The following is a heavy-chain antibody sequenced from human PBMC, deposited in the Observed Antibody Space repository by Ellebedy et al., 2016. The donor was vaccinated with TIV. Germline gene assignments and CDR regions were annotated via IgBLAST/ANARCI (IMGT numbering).Heavy chain of an antibody. V-gene: IGHV1-69*13. J-gene: IGHJ3*02. CDR3: ATPTPIIVVVPAAIRVTGSDAFDI. CDR2: IIPIFGTA. CDR1: GGTFSSYA. D-gene: IGHD2-2*02. Sequence: SVKVSXXASGGTFSSYAISWVRQAPGQGLEWMGGIIPIFGTANYAQKFQGRVTITADESTSTAYMELSSLRSEDTAVYYCATPTPIIVVVPAAIRVTGSDAFDIWGQGTMVTVSS.